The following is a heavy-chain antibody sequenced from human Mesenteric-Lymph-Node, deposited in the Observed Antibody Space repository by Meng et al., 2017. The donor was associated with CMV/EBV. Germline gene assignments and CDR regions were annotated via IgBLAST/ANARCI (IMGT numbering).Heavy chain of an antibody. CDR2: IYPLNSNT. V-gene: IGHV5-51*01. CDR1: GYNFTNYW. D-gene: IGHD2-21*02. Sequence: GESLKISCKAYGYNFTNYWIGWVRQMPGKGLDWMGIIYPLNSNTRKSPSFEGHVTMSVDESVNTAYLEWSSLRASDTARYYCARGRAVTPPFFDYWGQGLQVTVS. J-gene: IGHJ4*02. CDR3: ARGRAVTPPFFDY.